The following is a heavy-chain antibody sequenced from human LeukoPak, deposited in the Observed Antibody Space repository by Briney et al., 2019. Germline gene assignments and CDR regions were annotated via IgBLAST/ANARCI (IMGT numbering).Heavy chain of an antibody. Sequence: SETLSLTCAVYGGSFSGYYWRWIRQPPGKALEWIGEINHSGSTNYNPSLKSRVTISVDTSKNQFSLKLSSVPAADTAVYYCARFYCSSTSCYLDYWGQGTLVTVSS. CDR2: INHSGST. CDR3: ARFYCSSTSCYLDY. J-gene: IGHJ4*02. V-gene: IGHV4-34*01. D-gene: IGHD2-2*01. CDR1: GGSFSGYY.